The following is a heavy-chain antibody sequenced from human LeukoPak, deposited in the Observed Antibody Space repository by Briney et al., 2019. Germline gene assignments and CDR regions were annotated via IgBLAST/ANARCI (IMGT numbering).Heavy chain of an antibody. CDR3: ARRFRQIKYCSSTSCPYYFDY. CDR2: INHSGST. CDR1: GGSFSGYY. V-gene: IGHV4-34*01. D-gene: IGHD2-2*01. Sequence: SETLSLTCAVYGGSFSGYYWSWIRQPPGKGLEWIGEINHSGSTNYNPSLKSRVTISVDTSKNQFSLKLSSVTAADTAVYYCARRFRQIKYCSSTSCPYYFDYWGQGTLVTVSS. J-gene: IGHJ4*02.